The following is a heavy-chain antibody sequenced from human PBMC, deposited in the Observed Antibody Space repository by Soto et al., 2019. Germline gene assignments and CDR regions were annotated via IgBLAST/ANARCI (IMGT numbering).Heavy chain of an antibody. CDR1: GFTFGSYS. CDR2: ISSESMVI. J-gene: IGHJ4*02. Sequence: GGSLRLSCAASGFTFGSYSMNWVREARGKGREGVSSISSESMVILYADSVKGRFTISRDNAESSLYLQMKRLRVEDTAVYYCARHETGRLVMTAPTEYWGRGTLVTVSS. D-gene: IGHD2-21*02. CDR3: ARHETGRLVMTAPTEY. V-gene: IGHV3-21*01.